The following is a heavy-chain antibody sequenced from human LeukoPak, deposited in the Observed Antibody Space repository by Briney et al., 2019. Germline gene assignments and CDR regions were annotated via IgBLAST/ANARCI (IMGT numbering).Heavy chain of an antibody. J-gene: IGHJ4*02. CDR2: INNVGVDT. Sequence: GGSLRLSCAASGFPFSSYAMSWVRQSPGKGLEWVSTINNVGVDTYYLDSVKGRFTTSRDNSKNMLYLQMSSLRAEDMAIYYCAKGWNNDNWGQGTLVTVSS. V-gene: IGHV3-23*01. CDR1: GFPFSSYA. D-gene: IGHD1/OR15-1a*01. CDR3: AKGWNNDN.